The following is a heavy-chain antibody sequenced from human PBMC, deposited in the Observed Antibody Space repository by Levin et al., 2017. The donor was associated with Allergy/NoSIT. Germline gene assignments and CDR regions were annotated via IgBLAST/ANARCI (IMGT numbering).Heavy chain of an antibody. J-gene: IGHJ6*02. CDR3: ARDYGVDTAMVRGMDV. Sequence: GGSLRLSCAASGFTFSSYEMNWVRQAPGKGLEWVSYISSSGSTIYYADSVKGRFTISRDNAKNSLYLQMNSLRAEDTAVYYCARDYGVDTAMVRGMDVWGQGTTVTVSS. CDR1: GFTFSSYE. V-gene: IGHV3-48*03. CDR2: ISSSGSTI. D-gene: IGHD5-18*01.